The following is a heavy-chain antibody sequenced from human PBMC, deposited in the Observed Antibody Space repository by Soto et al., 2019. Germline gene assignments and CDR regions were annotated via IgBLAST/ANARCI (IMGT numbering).Heavy chain of an antibody. V-gene: IGHV3-23*01. J-gene: IGHJ5*02. CDR1: GFTFSSYA. CDR3: ANDSSSNSCYTKDAARSLVSSFNP. Sequence: GGSLRLSCAASGFTFSSYAMSWVRQAPGKGLEWVSAISGSGGSTYYADSVKGRFTISRDNSKNTLYLRMNSPRAEDTAVYYCANDSSSNSCYTKDAARSLVSSFNPWGQGTLVTVSS. D-gene: IGHD2-2*02. CDR2: ISGSGGST.